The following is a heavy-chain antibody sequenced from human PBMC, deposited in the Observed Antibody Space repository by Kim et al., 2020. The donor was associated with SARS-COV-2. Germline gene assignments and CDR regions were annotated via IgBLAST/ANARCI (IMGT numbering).Heavy chain of an antibody. V-gene: IGHV3-23*01. CDR3: ANYYGSGSYYPAYFDY. Sequence: GGSLRLSCAASGFTFSSYAMSWVRQAPGKGLEWVSAISGSGGSTYYADSVKGRFTISRDNSKNTLYLQMNSLRAEDTAVYYCANYYGSGSYYPAYFDYWGQGTLVTVTS. CDR1: GFTFSSYA. D-gene: IGHD3-10*01. J-gene: IGHJ4*02. CDR2: ISGSGGST.